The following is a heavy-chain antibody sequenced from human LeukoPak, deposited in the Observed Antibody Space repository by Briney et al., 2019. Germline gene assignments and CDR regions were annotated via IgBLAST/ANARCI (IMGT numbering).Heavy chain of an antibody. CDR3: ARWDTAMAVFDY. D-gene: IGHD5-18*01. J-gene: IGHJ4*02. V-gene: IGHV1-69*01. Sequence: SVKVSCKASGGTFSSYAISWVRQAPGQGLEWMGGIIPIFGTANYAQKFQGRVTITADESTSTAYMELSSLRSEDTAVYYCARWDTAMAVFDYWGQGTLVTVSS. CDR1: GGTFSSYA. CDR2: IIPIFGTA.